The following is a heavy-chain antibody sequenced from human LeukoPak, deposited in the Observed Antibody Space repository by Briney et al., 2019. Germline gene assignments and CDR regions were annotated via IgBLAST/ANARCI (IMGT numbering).Heavy chain of an antibody. V-gene: IGHV1-69*04. CDR3: AREGPLVGATYYFDY. CDR1: GGTFTSYT. J-gene: IGHJ4*02. CDR2: IIPILGIA. D-gene: IGHD1-26*01. Sequence: SVKVSCKASGGTFTSYTISWVRQAPGQRLEWMGRIIPILGIANYAQKFQGRVTITADKSTSTAYMELSSVRSEDTVVYYCAREGPLVGATYYFDYWGQGTLVTVSS.